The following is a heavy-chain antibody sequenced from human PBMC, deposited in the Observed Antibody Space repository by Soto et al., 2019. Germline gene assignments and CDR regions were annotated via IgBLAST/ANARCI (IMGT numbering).Heavy chain of an antibody. V-gene: IGHV1-69*12. D-gene: IGHD2-21*02. CDR2: IIPIFGTA. J-gene: IGHJ6*02. CDR3: AREREACCGGHCFLAIGMDV. CDR1: GGTFSSYA. Sequence: QVQLVQSGAEVKKPGSSVKVSCKASGGTFSSYAISWVRQAPGQGLEWMGGIIPIFGTANYAQKFQGRVTITADDSTSTAYMELSSLRSEDTAVYYCAREREACCGGHCFLAIGMDVWGQGTTVTVSS.